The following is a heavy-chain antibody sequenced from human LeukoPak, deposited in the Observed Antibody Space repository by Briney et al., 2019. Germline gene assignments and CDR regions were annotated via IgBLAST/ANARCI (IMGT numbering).Heavy chain of an antibody. CDR3: ARGGVTYDYGS. CDR1: GYSISSGYY. CDR2: IHHNGNT. Sequence: SETLSLTCAVSGYSISSGYYWGWIRQPPGKGLEWIGNIHHNGNTYYNPSLKSRVTISVDTSKNQFSLKLSSVTAADTAVYYCARGGVTYDYGSWGQGTLVTVSS. V-gene: IGHV4-38-2*01. J-gene: IGHJ5*02. D-gene: IGHD3-10*01.